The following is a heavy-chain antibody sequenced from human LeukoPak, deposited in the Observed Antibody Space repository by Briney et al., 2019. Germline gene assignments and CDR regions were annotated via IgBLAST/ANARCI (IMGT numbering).Heavy chain of an antibody. Sequence: PGGSLRLSCAASGFTFSSYAMSWVRQAPGKGLEWVSAISGSGGSTYYADSVKGRFTISRDNSKNTLYLQMDSLRAEDTAVYYCGYSGYDYYYYGMDVWGQGTTVTVSS. CDR1: GFTFSSYA. V-gene: IGHV3-23*01. D-gene: IGHD5-12*01. CDR3: GYSGYDYYYYGMDV. J-gene: IGHJ6*02. CDR2: ISGSGGST.